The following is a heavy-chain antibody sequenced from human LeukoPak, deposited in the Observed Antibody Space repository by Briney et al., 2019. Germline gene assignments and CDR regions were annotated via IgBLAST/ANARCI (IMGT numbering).Heavy chain of an antibody. CDR3: ARQGASPLEWLTQPFDY. J-gene: IGHJ4*02. CDR1: GYSISSGYY. V-gene: IGHV4-38-2*01. D-gene: IGHD3-3*01. Sequence: SETLSLTCAVSGYSISSGYYWGWIRQPPGKGLEWIGSIYHSGSTYYNPSLKSRVTISVGTSKNQFSLKLSSVTAADTAVYYCARQGASPLEWLTQPFDYWGQGTLVTVSS. CDR2: IYHSGST.